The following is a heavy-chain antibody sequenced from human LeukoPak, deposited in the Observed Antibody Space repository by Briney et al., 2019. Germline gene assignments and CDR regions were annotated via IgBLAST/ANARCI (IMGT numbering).Heavy chain of an antibody. V-gene: IGHV3-23*01. CDR1: GFTFSSYA. CDR2: ISGSGGAGT. D-gene: IGHD1-26*01. J-gene: IGHJ6*02. Sequence: GGSLRLSCAGSGFTFSSYAMSWVRQAPGEGLEWVSTISGSGGAGTYYADSVKGRFTVSRDNSRNTLYLPVNSLRAEDTAVYYCVKDRGGSPFYGMDVWGQGTTVTVS. CDR3: VKDRGGSPFYGMDV.